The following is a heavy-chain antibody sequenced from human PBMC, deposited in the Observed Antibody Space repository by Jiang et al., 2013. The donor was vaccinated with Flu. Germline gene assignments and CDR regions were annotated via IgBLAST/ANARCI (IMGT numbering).Heavy chain of an antibody. CDR1: GFTFSSYA. J-gene: IGHJ4*02. D-gene: IGHD2-15*01. CDR2: ISYDGSNK. CDR3: ARESLGYCSGGSCYGGWDY. V-gene: IGHV3-30-3*01. Sequence: RLSCAASGFTFSSYAMHWVRQAPGKGLEWVAVISYDGSNKYYADSVKGRFTISRDNSKNTLYLQMNSLRAEDTAVYYCARESLGYCSGGSCYGGWDYWGQGTLVTVSS.